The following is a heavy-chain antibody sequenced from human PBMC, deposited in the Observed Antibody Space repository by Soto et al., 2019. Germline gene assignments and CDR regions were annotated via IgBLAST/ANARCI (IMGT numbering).Heavy chain of an antibody. CDR3: ARDRGYSNWFDP. CDR1: GGSISSGGYS. J-gene: IGHJ5*02. V-gene: IGHV4-30-2*01. CDR2: IYHSGST. D-gene: IGHD5-18*01. Sequence: SETLSLTCAVSGGSISSGGYSWSWIRQPPGKGLEWIGYIYHSGSTYYNPSLKSRVTISVDTSKNQFSLKLSSVTAADTAVYYCARDRGYSNWFDPWGQGTLVTVSS.